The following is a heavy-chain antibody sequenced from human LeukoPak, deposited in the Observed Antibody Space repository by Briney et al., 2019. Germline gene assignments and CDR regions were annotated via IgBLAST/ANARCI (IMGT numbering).Heavy chain of an antibody. Sequence: GGTLRHSCVASRVTFTSYWMHWVREAPGNGLVWVSRIKSDRRRPSYTESVKGRFTISRDTTQTTLYLQMNRLSAEDTAVYYCARGPTPYNSDSSGYYHYYYYSGMDVWGQGTTVTVSS. J-gene: IGHJ6*02. CDR3: ARGPTPYNSDSSGYYHYYYYSGMDV. D-gene: IGHD3-22*01. V-gene: IGHV3-74*01. CDR1: RVTFTSYW. CDR2: IKSDRRRP.